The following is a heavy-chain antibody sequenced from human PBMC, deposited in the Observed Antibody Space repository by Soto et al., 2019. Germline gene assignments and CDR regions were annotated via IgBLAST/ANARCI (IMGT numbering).Heavy chain of an antibody. Sequence: VGSLRLSCASSVFTFDDYTMHCVRQAPGKGLEWVSLISWDGGNTYYADSVKGRFTISRDNSKNSLYLQMNSLRTEDTALYYCAKDHRGYYHYGMEGCGQGITVTGPS. CDR3: AKDHRGYYHYGMEG. J-gene: IGHJ6*01. CDR1: VFTFDDYT. V-gene: IGHV3-43*01. CDR2: ISWDGGNT.